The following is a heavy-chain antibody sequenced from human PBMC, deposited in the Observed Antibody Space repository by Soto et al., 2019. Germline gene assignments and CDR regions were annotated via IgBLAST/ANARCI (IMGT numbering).Heavy chain of an antibody. CDR2: IYHSGST. CDR1: GGTISSSNW. Sequence: SETLSLTCAVSGGTISSSNWWSWVRQPPGKGLEWIGEIYHSGSTNYNPSLKSRVTISVDKSKNQFSLKLSSVTAADTAVYYCAKAGHLGVEYYYGMDVWGQGTTVTVSS. D-gene: IGHD2-8*01. CDR3: AKAGHLGVEYYYGMDV. V-gene: IGHV4-4*02. J-gene: IGHJ6*02.